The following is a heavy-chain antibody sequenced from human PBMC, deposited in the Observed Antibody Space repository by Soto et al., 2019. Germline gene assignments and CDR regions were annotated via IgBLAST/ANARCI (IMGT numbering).Heavy chain of an antibody. D-gene: IGHD1-26*01. J-gene: IGHJ4*02. Sequence: EVQLVDSGGGLVQPGGSLRLSCAASEFTFRSYWMHWVRQSPGKGLVWVSRISGDGSSTSYADSVKGRFTISRDNAKNTMNLQMDSLRAEDTAVYYCARAQWELDYWGQGTLVTVSS. CDR2: ISGDGSST. CDR1: EFTFRSYW. V-gene: IGHV3-74*01. CDR3: ARAQWELDY.